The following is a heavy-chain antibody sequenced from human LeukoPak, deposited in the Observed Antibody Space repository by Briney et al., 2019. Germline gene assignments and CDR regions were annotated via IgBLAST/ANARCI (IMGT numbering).Heavy chain of an antibody. CDR3: VREASHVFDF. J-gene: IGHJ3*01. CDR1: GFGFSALT. CDR2: TSCRSSFN. V-gene: IGHV3-21*01. Sequence: GGSLRLACAASGFGFSALTMNWVRQAPGKWREWVSPTSCRSSFNWYADSVKNQFIISRDNAATSLFLQLKGLRAEETDVYYCVREASHVFDFWGQGPMVTVSS.